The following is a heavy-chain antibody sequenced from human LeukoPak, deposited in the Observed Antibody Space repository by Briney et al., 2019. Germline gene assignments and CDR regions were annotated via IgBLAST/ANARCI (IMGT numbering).Heavy chain of an antibody. D-gene: IGHD1-1*01. CDR2: ISGSGGST. CDR3: ARDLGHTDPTYKRLYGMDV. Sequence: PGGSLRLSCAASGFTFSSYAMSWVRQAPGKGLEWVSAISGSGGSTYYADSVKGRFTISRDNSKNTLYLQMNSLRAEDTAVYYCARDLGHTDPTYKRLYGMDVWGQGTTVTVSS. V-gene: IGHV3-23*01. J-gene: IGHJ6*02. CDR1: GFTFSSYA.